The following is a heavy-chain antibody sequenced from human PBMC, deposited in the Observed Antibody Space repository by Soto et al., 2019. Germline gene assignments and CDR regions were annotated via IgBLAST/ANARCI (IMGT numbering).Heavy chain of an antibody. V-gene: IGHV1-69*06. Sequence: QVELVQSGAEVKKPGSSVKVSCQASEDTFRNYAISWVRQAPGQGLEWMGGIIPIFGPAIYAQKFEGRVTITSDTSATTVYLELSSLRSDDTAVYYCSSTQEGSSAYYYWYIGFSGRRTLVTVSS. CDR2: IIPIFGPA. CDR1: EDTFRNYA. D-gene: IGHD3-22*01. J-gene: IGHJ2*01. CDR3: SSTQEGSSAYYYWYIGF.